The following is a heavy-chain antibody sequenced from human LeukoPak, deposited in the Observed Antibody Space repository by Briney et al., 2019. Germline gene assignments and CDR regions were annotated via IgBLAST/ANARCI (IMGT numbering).Heavy chain of an antibody. J-gene: IGHJ4*02. D-gene: IGHD3-9*01. CDR2: IFYSGST. CDR1: GGSMSSNSYY. V-gene: IGHV4-39*01. Sequence: SETLSLTCIVSGGSMSSNSYYWGWIRQPPGKGLEWIGNIFYSGSTYYSPSLKSRVTISVDTSKNQFSLNLSSVTAADTAVYYCARRTILTGSDYWGQGTLVTVSS. CDR3: ARRTILTGSDY.